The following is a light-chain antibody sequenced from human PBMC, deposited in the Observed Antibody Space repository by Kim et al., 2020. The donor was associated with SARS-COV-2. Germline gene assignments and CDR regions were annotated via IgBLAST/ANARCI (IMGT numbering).Light chain of an antibody. J-gene: IGLJ2*01. CDR3: NSRDSNDNFV. Sequence: VALGHTVRNACQGDSRRSYYATWFQQEPGQAPILVIYGKSNRPSGVPDRFSGSSSGNTASLTITRSQAGDEADYYCNSRDSNDNFVFGVGTQLTVL. CDR2: GKS. V-gene: IGLV3-19*01. CDR1: SRRSYY.